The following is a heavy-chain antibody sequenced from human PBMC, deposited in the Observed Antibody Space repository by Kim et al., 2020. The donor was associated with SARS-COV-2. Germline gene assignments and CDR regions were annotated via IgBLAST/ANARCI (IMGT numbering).Heavy chain of an antibody. J-gene: IGHJ4*02. V-gene: IGHV3-21*01. CDR2: YR. D-gene: IGHD2-8*01. Sequence: YRDDADSVKGRFTISRDNAKNALYLQVNSLRAGDTAVYYCARGGGVSFDYWGQGTLVTVSS. CDR3: ARGGGVSFDY.